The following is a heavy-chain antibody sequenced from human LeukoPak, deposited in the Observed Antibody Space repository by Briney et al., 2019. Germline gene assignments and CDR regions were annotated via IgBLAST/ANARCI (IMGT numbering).Heavy chain of an antibody. CDR1: GGSLSSSSYY. Sequence: SETLSLTCTVSGGSLSSSSYYWGWPRQPPGRGLEWVGSIYYRGSTYYTPPLKSRVTISVDTSKKQFSLKLSSVTAADTAVYYCARVGQGGSGSYYIRWFDRWGQGTLVTVSS. J-gene: IGHJ5*02. CDR2: IYYRGST. CDR3: ARVGQGGSGSYYIRWFDR. D-gene: IGHD3-10*01. V-gene: IGHV4-39*07.